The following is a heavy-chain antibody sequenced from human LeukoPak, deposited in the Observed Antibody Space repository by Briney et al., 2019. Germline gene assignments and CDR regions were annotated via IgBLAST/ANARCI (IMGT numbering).Heavy chain of an antibody. CDR2: INPNSGGT. CDR3: ARGLGDGYSYGYENYFDY. V-gene: IGHV1-2*02. Sequence: ASVKVSCKASGYTFTSYYMHWVRQAPGQGLEWMGWINPNSGGTNYAQKFQGRVTMTRDTSISTAYMELSRLRSDDTAVYYCARGLGDGYSYGYENYFDYWGQGTLVTVSS. J-gene: IGHJ4*02. CDR1: GYTFTSYY. D-gene: IGHD5-18*01.